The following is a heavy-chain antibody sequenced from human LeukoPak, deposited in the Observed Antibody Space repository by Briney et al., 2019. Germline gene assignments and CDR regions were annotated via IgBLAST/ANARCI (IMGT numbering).Heavy chain of an antibody. CDR1: GFTFSNYA. CDR3: ASLVDTAMFDH. CDR2: ISGNGRST. Sequence: GGSLRLSCAASGFTFSNYAMSWVRQAPGKGLEWVSVISGNGRSTYYAGSVKGRFTISRDNSKNTLYLQMNSLRAEDTAVYFCASLVDTAMFDHWGQGTLVTVSS. D-gene: IGHD5-18*01. V-gene: IGHV3-23*01. J-gene: IGHJ4*02.